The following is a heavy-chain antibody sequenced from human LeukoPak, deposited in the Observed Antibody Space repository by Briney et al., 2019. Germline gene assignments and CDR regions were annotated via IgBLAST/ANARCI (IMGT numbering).Heavy chain of an antibody. D-gene: IGHD5/OR15-5a*01. V-gene: IGHV3-9*01. J-gene: IGHJ3*01. Sequence: PGRPLRLSCAASGFTFDEYAMHWVRQAPGKGLEWVSGISWDSNSIIYADSVKGRFTISRDNAKSSLYLQTYSLRAEDTALYYCARAVSAPGAFDFWGQGTVVTVSS. CDR1: GFTFDEYA. CDR3: ARAVSAPGAFDF. CDR2: ISWDSNSI.